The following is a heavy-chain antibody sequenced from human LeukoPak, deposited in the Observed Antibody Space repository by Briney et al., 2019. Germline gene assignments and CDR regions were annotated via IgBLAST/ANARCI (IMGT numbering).Heavy chain of an antibody. J-gene: IGHJ4*02. Sequence: ASVKVSCKASGYTFTGYYMHWVRQAPGQGLEWMGWINPNSGGTNYAQKFQGRVTMTRDTSISTAYMELSRLRSDDTAVYYCARVRQWLVRGYFDYWGQGTLVTVSS. D-gene: IGHD6-19*01. V-gene: IGHV1-2*02. CDR1: GYTFTGYY. CDR2: INPNSGGT. CDR3: ARVRQWLVRGYFDY.